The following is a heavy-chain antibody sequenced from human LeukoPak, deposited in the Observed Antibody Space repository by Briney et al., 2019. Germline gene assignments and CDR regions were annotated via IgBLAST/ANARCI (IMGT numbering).Heavy chain of an antibody. CDR1: GFTFSSYA. Sequence: GGSLRLSCAASGFTFSSYAMSWVRQAPGKGLEWVSAISGSGGSTYYADSVKGRFTISRDNSKNTLYLQMNSLRAEDTAVYYCAKDRDYYYDSSGSTAYYYYYYTDVWGKGTTVTVSS. J-gene: IGHJ6*03. V-gene: IGHV3-23*01. CDR3: AKDRDYYYDSSGSTAYYYYYYTDV. D-gene: IGHD3-22*01. CDR2: ISGSGGST.